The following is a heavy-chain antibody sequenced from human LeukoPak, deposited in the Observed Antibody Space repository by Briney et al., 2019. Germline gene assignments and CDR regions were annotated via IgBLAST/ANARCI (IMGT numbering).Heavy chain of an antibody. CDR2: MKRDGSEV. V-gene: IGHV3-7*01. D-gene: IGHD2-2*02. J-gene: IGHJ4*02. CDR3: ARYTEYYFDY. CDR1: GFTFSTYW. Sequence: GGSLRLSCAATGFTFSTYWMTWVRQAPGKGLEWVANMKRDGSEVYYANSVKGHFTISRDNAKNSLYLQMNSLRAEDTAVYYCARYTEYYFDYWGQGTLVTVSS.